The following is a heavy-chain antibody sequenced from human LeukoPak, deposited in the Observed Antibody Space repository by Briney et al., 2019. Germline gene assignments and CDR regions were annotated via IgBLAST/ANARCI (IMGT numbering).Heavy chain of an antibody. CDR3: ARGRVDLATVVKTGIDY. V-gene: IGHV1-46*01. D-gene: IGHD4-23*01. CDR2: INPSGGST. CDR1: GYTFTSYY. J-gene: IGHJ4*02. Sequence: ASVKVSCKASGYTFTSYYMHWVRQAPGQGLEWMGIINPSGGSTSYAQKFQGRVTMTRDTSTSTVYMKLSSLRSEDTAVYYCARGRVDLATVVKTGIDYWGQGTLVTVSS.